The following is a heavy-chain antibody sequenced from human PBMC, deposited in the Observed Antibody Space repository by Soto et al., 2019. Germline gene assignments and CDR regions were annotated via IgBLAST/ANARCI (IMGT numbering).Heavy chain of an antibody. J-gene: IGHJ6*02. CDR3: ARAPTIFGVVYYCMDV. Sequence: QVQLQQWGAGLLKPSETLSLTCAVYGGSFSGYYWSWIRQPPGKGLEWIGEINHSGSTNYNPSLKSRVTISVDPSKNQFSLKLSSMTAADTAVYYCARAPTIFGVVYYCMDVWGQGTTVTVSS. CDR1: GGSFSGYY. CDR2: INHSGST. V-gene: IGHV4-34*01. D-gene: IGHD3-3*01.